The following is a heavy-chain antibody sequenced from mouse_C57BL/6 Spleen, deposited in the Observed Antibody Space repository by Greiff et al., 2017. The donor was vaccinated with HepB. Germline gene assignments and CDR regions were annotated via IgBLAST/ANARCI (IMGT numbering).Heavy chain of an antibody. CDR1: GFTFSSYA. V-gene: IGHV5-4*01. D-gene: IGHD2-12*01. J-gene: IGHJ1*03. CDR3: ARDAWTGRSYWYFDV. Sequence: EVQGVESGGGLVKPGGSLKLSCAASGFTFSSYAMSWVRQTPEKRLEWVATISDGGSYTYYPDNVKGRFTISRDNAKNNLYLQMSHLKSGDTAMYYCARDAWTGRSYWYFDVWGTGTTVTVSS. CDR2: ISDGGSYT.